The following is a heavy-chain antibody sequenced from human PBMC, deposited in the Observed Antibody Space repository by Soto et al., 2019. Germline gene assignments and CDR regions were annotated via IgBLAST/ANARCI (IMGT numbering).Heavy chain of an antibody. Sequence: EVQLLESGGGLVQPGGSLRLSCAASGFTFSSYAMSWVRQAPGKGLEWVSAISGSGGSTYYADSVKGRFTISRDNSKNTLSLQMNSLRAEDTAVYYCAKDGDGYVCGSYRFFDYWGQGTLVTVSS. J-gene: IGHJ4*02. D-gene: IGHD3-16*02. CDR1: GFTFSSYA. CDR3: AKDGDGYVCGSYRFFDY. V-gene: IGHV3-23*01. CDR2: ISGSGGST.